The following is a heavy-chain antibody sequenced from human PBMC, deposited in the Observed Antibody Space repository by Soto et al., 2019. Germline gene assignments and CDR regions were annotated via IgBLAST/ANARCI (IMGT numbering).Heavy chain of an antibody. CDR1: GYSFTSYW. J-gene: IGHJ6*02. V-gene: IGHV5-51*01. Sequence: GESLKISCKGSGYSFTSYWIGWVRQMPGKGLEWMGIIYPGDSDTRYSPSFQGQVTISADKSISTAYLQWSSLKASDTAMYYCARQPFSSGYYTQGYYYYGMDVWGQGTTVTVSS. CDR2: IYPGDSDT. CDR3: ARQPFSSGYYTQGYYYYGMDV. D-gene: IGHD3-3*01.